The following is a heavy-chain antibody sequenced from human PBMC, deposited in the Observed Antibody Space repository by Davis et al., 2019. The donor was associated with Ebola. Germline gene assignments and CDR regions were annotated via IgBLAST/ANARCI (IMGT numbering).Heavy chain of an antibody. V-gene: IGHV3-21*01. CDR2: ISSSSSYI. J-gene: IGHJ5*02. CDR3: ARDATAARPSGWFDP. D-gene: IGHD6-6*01. Sequence: GGSLRLSCAASGFTFSSYSMNWVRQAPGKGLEWVSSISSSSSYIYYADSVKGRFTISRDNAKNSLYLQMNSLRAEDTAVYYCARDATAARPSGWFDPWGQGTLVTVSS. CDR1: GFTFSSYS.